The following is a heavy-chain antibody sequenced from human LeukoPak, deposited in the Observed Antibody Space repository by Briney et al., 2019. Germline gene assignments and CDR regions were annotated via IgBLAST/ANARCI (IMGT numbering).Heavy chain of an antibody. D-gene: IGHD5-18*01. CDR2: ISTYNDNT. J-gene: IGHJ4*02. V-gene: IGHV1-18*01. Sequence: WASVKVSCKASGYTFTSYGISWVRQAPGQGLEWMGWISTYNDNTNYAQKFQGRVTMTRDTSISTAYMELSRLRSDDTAVYYCARDPTTSSYGPYFDYWGQGTLVTVSS. CDR1: GYTFTSYG. CDR3: ARDPTTSSYGPYFDY.